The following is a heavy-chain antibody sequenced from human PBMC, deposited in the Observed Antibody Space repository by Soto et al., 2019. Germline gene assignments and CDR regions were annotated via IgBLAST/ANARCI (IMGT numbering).Heavy chain of an antibody. CDR3: ARGDYGVYYYYYYYMDV. J-gene: IGHJ6*03. Sequence: GASVKVSCKTSGYSFTRYSMHWVRHAPGQGLDWMGVINPSGGSTNYAQNFQGRVTMTRDTSISTAYMELSSLRSEDTAVYYCARGDYGVYYYYYYYMDVWGKGTTVTVSS. CDR1: GYSFTRYS. CDR2: INPSGGST. D-gene: IGHD4-17*01. V-gene: IGHV1-46*01.